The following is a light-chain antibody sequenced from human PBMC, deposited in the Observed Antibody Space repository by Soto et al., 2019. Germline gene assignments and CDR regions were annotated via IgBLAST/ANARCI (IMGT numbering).Light chain of an antibody. Sequence: DIQMTQSPSTLSASVGDRVTITCRARQSVGNWLAWYQHKPGTAPKLLIYKASTLQNGVPSRFSGSGSGTEFALIISSLQPDDFASYYCQQYDTFRTFGQGTRVDMK. CDR2: KAS. CDR3: QQYDTFRT. V-gene: IGKV1-5*03. CDR1: QSVGNW. J-gene: IGKJ1*01.